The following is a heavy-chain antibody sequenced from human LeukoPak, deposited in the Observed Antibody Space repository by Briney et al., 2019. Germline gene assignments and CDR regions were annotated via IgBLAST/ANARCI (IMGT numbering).Heavy chain of an antibody. J-gene: IGHJ4*02. CDR2: ISYDGSNK. D-gene: IGHD3-22*01. CDR1: GFTFSSYA. CDR3: ARGGPYYYDSSGYYYLDY. V-gene: IGHV3-30-3*01. Sequence: PGGSLRLSCAASGFTFSSYAMHWVRQAPGKGLEWVAVISYDGSNKYYADSVKGRFTISRDNSKNTLYLQMNSLRAEDTAVYYCARGGPYYYDSSGYYYLDYWGQGTLVTVSS.